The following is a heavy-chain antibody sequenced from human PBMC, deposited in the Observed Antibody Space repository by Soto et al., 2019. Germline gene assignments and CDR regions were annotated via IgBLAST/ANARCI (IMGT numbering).Heavy chain of an antibody. CDR3: AGIVLAEVAEFDS. J-gene: IGHJ4*02. D-gene: IGHD2-21*01. CDR2: IYYSGST. CDR1: GGSISSSSYY. Sequence: SETLSLTCTVSGGSISSSSYYWGWIRQPPGKGLEWIGSIYYSGSTYYNPSLNSRVTISVDTSKNQFSLKLNSVTAADTAVYFCAGIVLAEVAEFDSWGQGTLVTVSS. V-gene: IGHV4-39*07.